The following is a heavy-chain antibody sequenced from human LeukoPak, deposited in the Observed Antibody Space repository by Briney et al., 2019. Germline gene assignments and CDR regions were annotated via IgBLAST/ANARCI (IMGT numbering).Heavy chain of an antibody. J-gene: IGHJ4*02. CDR2: VYSSGRT. CDR1: GDSTNNDNFY. V-gene: IGHV4-61*02. Sequence: PSQTLSLTCTVSGDSTNNDNFYWNWIRQPAGQGLEWIGRVYSSGRTDYSPSLQSRATVSLDTSKNQFSLKLSSVTAADTAVYYCARLGHYDFWSGAIFDYWGQGTLVTVSS. D-gene: IGHD3-3*01. CDR3: ARLGHYDFWSGAIFDY.